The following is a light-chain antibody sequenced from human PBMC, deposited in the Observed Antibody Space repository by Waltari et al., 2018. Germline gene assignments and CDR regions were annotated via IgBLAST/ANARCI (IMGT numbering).Light chain of an antibody. V-gene: IGLV3-25*03. CDR2: KDT. Sequence: SYELPQPPSVSVSPGQTATIPCPGHVLTTQPSYWSQQKPGQAPVLVMKKDTERPSGIPGRFSGSSSGATVALTISGVQAEDEADYYCQSADSRGSYHWVFGGGTKLTVL. CDR1: VLTTQP. J-gene: IGLJ3*02. CDR3: QSADSRGSYHWV.